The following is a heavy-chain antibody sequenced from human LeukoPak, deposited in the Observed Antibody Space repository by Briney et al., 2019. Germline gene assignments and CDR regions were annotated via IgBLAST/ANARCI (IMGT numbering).Heavy chain of an antibody. CDR2: IIPIFGTA. CDR3: ASVGRLQLNYFDY. D-gene: IGHD5-24*01. CDR1: GGTFSSYA. J-gene: IGHJ4*02. V-gene: IGHV1-69*06. Sequence: ASVKVSCKASGGTFSSYAISWVRQAPGQGLEWMGGIIPIFGTANYAQKFQGRVTITADKSTSTAYMELSSLRSEDTAVYYCASVGRLQLNYFDYWGQGTLVTVSS.